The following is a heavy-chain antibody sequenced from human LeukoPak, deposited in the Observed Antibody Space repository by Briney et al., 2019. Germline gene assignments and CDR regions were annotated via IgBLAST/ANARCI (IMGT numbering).Heavy chain of an antibody. CDR3: ARSKDGYSVFDY. CDR1: GFTFSSYA. Sequence: PGGSLRLSCAASGFTFSSYAMNWVRQVPGKGLEWVSTIVGDGNKAYYADSVKGRFAFSRGNSQNTLYLQMNSLRAEDTAVYYCARSKDGYSVFDYWGQGNLVTVSS. V-gene: IGHV3-23*01. D-gene: IGHD5-24*01. J-gene: IGHJ4*02. CDR2: IVGDGNKA.